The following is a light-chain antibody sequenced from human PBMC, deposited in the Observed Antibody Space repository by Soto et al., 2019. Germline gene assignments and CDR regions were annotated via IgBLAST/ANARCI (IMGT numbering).Light chain of an antibody. V-gene: IGKV3-20*01. CDR3: QQYGSSPRT. CDR1: QSVSSSY. CDR2: GAS. J-gene: IGKJ1*01. Sequence: TLSLSPGERATLSCRASQSVSSSYLAWYQQKPGQAPRLLIYGASSRATGIPDRFSGSGSGTDFTLTISRLEPEDFAVYYCQQYGSSPRTFGQGTKVDIK.